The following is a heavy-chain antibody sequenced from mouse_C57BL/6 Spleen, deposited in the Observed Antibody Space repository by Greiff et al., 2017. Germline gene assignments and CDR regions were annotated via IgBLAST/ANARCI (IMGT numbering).Heavy chain of an antibody. Sequence: VQLQQPGAELVKPGTSVKLSCKASGYTFTSYWMQWVKQRPGQGLEWIGEIDPSDSYTNYNQKFKGKATLTVDTSSSTAYMQLSGLTSEDSAVYYCATSDFDYWGQGTTLTVSS. V-gene: IGHV1-50*01. CDR3: ATSDFDY. CDR1: GYTFTSYW. J-gene: IGHJ2*01. CDR2: IDPSDSYT.